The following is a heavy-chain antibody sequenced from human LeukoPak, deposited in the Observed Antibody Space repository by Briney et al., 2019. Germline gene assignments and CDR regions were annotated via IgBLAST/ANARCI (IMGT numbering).Heavy chain of an antibody. CDR1: GYTFTGYY. D-gene: IGHD3-3*01. V-gene: IGHV1-2*02. J-gene: IGHJ4*02. CDR3: ATSGGMSGPELDC. Sequence: ASVKVSCKASGYTFTGYYIHWVRQAPGQGLEWMGWINPNSGGTNYAQKFQGRVTMTRDTSISTAYMELSRMTSDDTAVYYCATSGGMSGPELDCWGQGTLVTVSS. CDR2: INPNSGGT.